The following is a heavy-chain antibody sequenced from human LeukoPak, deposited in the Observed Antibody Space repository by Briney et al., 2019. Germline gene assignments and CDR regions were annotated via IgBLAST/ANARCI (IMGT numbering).Heavy chain of an antibody. J-gene: IGHJ5*02. Sequence: PSETLSLTCTVSGGSISSYHWSWIRQPPGKGLEWIGYIHYSGNTNYNPSLRSRVTISVDTSKNQFSLRLSSVTAADTAVYYCARARLGGIVVVPAGSEGRYWFGPWGQGTLVTVSS. V-gene: IGHV4-59*01. CDR2: IHYSGNT. CDR1: GGSISSYH. D-gene: IGHD2-2*01. CDR3: ARARLGGIVVVPAGSEGRYWFGP.